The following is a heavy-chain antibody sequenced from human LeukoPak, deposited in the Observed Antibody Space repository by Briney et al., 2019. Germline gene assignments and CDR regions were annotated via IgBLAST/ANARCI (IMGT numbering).Heavy chain of an antibody. V-gene: IGHV3-30*02. CDR3: AKAHTGGYCSSTSCLYYYYYMDV. CDR1: GFTVSKYD. Sequence: GGSLRLSCAASGFTVSKYDMHWVRQAPGKGLEWVAFIRYDGSNKYYADSVKGRFTISRDNSKNTLYLQMNSLRAEDTAVYYCAKAHTGGYCSSTSCLYYYYYMDVWGKGTTVTVSS. D-gene: IGHD2-2*01. J-gene: IGHJ6*03. CDR2: IRYDGSNK.